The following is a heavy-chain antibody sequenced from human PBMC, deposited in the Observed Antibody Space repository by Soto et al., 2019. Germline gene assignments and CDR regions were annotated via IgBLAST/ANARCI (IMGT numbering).Heavy chain of an antibody. Sequence: EVQLLESGGGLVQPGGSLRLSCAASGFTFSSYAMSWVRQAPGKGLEWVSAISGSGGSTYYADSVKGRFTISRDNSKNTLYLQMTSRRAEHTAVYYCAKAPDYGDYMYYFDYWGQGTLVTVSS. CDR1: GFTFSSYA. V-gene: IGHV3-23*01. CDR3: AKAPDYGDYMYYFDY. D-gene: IGHD4-17*01. J-gene: IGHJ4*02. CDR2: ISGSGGST.